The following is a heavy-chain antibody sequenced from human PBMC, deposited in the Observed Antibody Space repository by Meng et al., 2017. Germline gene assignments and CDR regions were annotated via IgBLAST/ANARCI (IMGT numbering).Heavy chain of an antibody. J-gene: IGHJ4*02. CDR1: GFSFSDYW. D-gene: IGHD1-14*01. V-gene: IGHV3-7*01. CDR2: IGPDGSEK. CDR3: ARLARSPEY. Sequence: GESLKISCAASGFSFSDYWMTWVRQAPGEGLEWVANIGPDGSEKNYVDSVTGRFTISRDNANKAVYLHMNSPTAEDTAMYYCARLARSPEYWGQGTLVTVSS.